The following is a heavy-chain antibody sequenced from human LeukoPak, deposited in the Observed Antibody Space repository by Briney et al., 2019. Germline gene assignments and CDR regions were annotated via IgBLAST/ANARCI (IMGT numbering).Heavy chain of an antibody. J-gene: IGHJ4*02. Sequence: PGGSLRLSCAASGFTFSSYWMHWVRHAPGKGLVWVSAISGSGGSTYYADSVKGRFTISRDNSKNTLYLQMNSLRAEDTAVYYCAKGVYYIVVVPAALDYWGQGTLVTVSS. CDR2: ISGSGGST. D-gene: IGHD2-2*01. V-gene: IGHV3-23*01. CDR3: AKGVYYIVVVPAALDY. CDR1: GFTFSSYW.